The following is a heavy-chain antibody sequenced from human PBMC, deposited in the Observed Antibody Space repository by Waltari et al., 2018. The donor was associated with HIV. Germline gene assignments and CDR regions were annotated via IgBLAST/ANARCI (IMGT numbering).Heavy chain of an antibody. D-gene: IGHD2-2*01. CDR1: GFTFSSYA. J-gene: IGHJ4*02. CDR3: AKEKQYQLLFHEANPIDY. Sequence: EVQLLESGGGLVQPGGSLRLSCAASGFTFSSYAMSWVRQAPGTGLEWVSAISGSGGSTYYADSVKGRFTISRDNSKNTLYLQMNSLRAEDTAVYYCAKEKQYQLLFHEANPIDYWGQGTLVTVSS. V-gene: IGHV3-23*01. CDR2: ISGSGGST.